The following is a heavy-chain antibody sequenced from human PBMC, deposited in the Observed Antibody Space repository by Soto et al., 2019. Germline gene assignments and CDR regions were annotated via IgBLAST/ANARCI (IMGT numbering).Heavy chain of an antibody. J-gene: IGHJ6*02. D-gene: IGHD3-22*01. CDR2: INHSAST. V-gene: IGHV4-34*01. Sequence: SATLSLACVVYGGSFSDYYWSLIRQPPGKGLEWIGEINHSASTNYNPSLKSRVTISVDTSQNHFSLKLSSMTAADKAVYYCERGPWFYDNSSYWVTNYYYGLDVWGQGTTVTVSS. CDR3: ERGPWFYDNSSYWVTNYYYGLDV. CDR1: GGSFSDYY.